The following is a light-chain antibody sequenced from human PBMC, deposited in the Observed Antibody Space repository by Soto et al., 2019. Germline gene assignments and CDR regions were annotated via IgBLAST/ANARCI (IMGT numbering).Light chain of an antibody. J-gene: IGKJ1*01. Sequence: ETVLTQSPATLSLSPGETATLSCRASQNVDIYLAWYQQKPGQAPRLLIYDASNRATGIPARFSGSGSGTDFTLTISSLEPEDFAVYYCQQRSNWPWTFGQGTKVEIK. CDR1: QNVDIY. CDR2: DAS. V-gene: IGKV3-11*01. CDR3: QQRSNWPWT.